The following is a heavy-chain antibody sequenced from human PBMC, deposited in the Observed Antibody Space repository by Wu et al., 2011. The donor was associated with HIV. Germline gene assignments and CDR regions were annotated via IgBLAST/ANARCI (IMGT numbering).Heavy chain of an antibody. CDR1: GYRFSNYG. CDR2: IRAHNGDT. Sequence: QVQLVQSGAEVKKPGASVKVSCKASGYRFSNYGVSWVRQAPGQGLEWMGWIRAHNGDTDYAQKFQDRVTMTTDTSTSTAYMELGSLRSDDTAVYYCARGGYDDYFRIIWFDPWGQGTLVIVSS. V-gene: IGHV1-18*01. D-gene: IGHD4-17*01. J-gene: IGHJ5*02. CDR3: ARGGYDDYFRIIWFDP.